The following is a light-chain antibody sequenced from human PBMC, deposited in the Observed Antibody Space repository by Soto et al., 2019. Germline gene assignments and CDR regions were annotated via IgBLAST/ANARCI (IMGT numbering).Light chain of an antibody. J-gene: IGKJ1*01. V-gene: IGKV3D-15*01. CDR1: QSVSGN. CDR2: GAS. CDR3: QQYNTWPPT. Sequence: EIVMTQSPATLSVSPGERATLSCRASQSVSGNLAWYQQKHGRAPRLLIYGASTRATGIPARFSGSGSGTEFTLTISSLQSEDFAVYYCQQYNTWPPTFGQGTKVEIK.